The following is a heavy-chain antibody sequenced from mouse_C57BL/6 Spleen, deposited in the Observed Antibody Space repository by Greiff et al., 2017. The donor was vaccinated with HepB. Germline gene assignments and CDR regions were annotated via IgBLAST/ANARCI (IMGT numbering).Heavy chain of an antibody. CDR3: ARHYYGSSVRYFDY. V-gene: IGHV1-50*01. CDR2: IDPSDSYT. CDR1: GYTFTSYW. J-gene: IGHJ2*01. D-gene: IGHD1-1*01. Sequence: QVQLQQPGAELVKPGASVKLSCKASGYTFTSYWMQWVKQRPGQGLEWIGEIDPSDSYTNYNQKFKGKATLTVDTSSSTAYMQLSSLTSEDSAVYYCARHYYGSSVRYFDYWGQGTTLTVSS.